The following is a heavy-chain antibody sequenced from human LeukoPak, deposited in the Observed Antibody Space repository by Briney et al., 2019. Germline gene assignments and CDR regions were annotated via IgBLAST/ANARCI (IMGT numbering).Heavy chain of an antibody. D-gene: IGHD4-17*01. Sequence: SETLSLTCTVSGGSISSSSYYWGWIRQPPGKGLEWIGSIYYSGSTYYNPSLKSRVTISVDTSKNQFSLKLSSVTAADTAVYYCARDSPDYGDSNWFDPWGQGTLVTVSS. CDR2: IYYSGST. V-gene: IGHV4-39*07. J-gene: IGHJ5*02. CDR3: ARDSPDYGDSNWFDP. CDR1: GGSISSSSYY.